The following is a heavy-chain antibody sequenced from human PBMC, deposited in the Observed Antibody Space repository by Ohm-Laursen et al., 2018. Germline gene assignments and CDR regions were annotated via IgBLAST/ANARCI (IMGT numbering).Heavy chain of an antibody. CDR1: GLTFSKAW. D-gene: IGHD5-24*01. CDR2: IKSKTDGGTT. Sequence: GSLRLSCSASGLTFSKAWMTWVRQAPGKGLEWVGRIKSKTDGGTTDFAAPVRGRFTISRDDSKKTVYLQMNSLISEDTAVYYCTTWGQLEVWGQGTAVTVSS. CDR3: TTWGQLEV. V-gene: IGHV3-15*01. J-gene: IGHJ6*02.